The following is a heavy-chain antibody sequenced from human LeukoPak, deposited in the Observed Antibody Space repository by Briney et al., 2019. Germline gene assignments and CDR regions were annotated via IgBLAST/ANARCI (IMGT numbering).Heavy chain of an antibody. Sequence: GGSLRLSCAASGFTFSSYGMHWVRQAPGKGLEWGAFIRDDGSNKYYADSVKGRFTISRDNSKNTLYLQMNSLRAEDTAVYYCAKDYVDSTSPWVYNWFDPWGQGTLVTVSS. CDR1: GFTFSSYG. D-gene: IGHD2-2*01. CDR3: AKDYVDSTSPWVYNWFDP. V-gene: IGHV3-30*02. J-gene: IGHJ5*02. CDR2: IRDDGSNK.